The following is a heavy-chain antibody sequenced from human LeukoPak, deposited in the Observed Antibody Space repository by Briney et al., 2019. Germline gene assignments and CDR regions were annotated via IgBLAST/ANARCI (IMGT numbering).Heavy chain of an antibody. CDR1: GFTFSSYG. D-gene: IGHD3-22*01. CDR3: AKDMSAYYYDSSGSDY. J-gene: IGHJ4*02. CDR2: IWYDGSNK. V-gene: IGHV3-33*06. Sequence: GGSLRLSCAASGFTFSSYGMHWVRQAPGKGLEWVAVIWYDGSNKYYADSVKGRFTISRDNSKNTPYLQMNSLRAEDTAAYYCAKDMSAYYYDSSGSDYWGQGTLVTVCS.